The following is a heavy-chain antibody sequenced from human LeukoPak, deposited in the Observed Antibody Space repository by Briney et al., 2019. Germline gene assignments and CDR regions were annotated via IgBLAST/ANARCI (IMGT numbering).Heavy chain of an antibody. CDR1: GFTFSIYS. CDR2: IGGSSSSI. V-gene: IGHV3-21*01. Sequence: AGGSLRLSCAASGFTFSIYSMNWVRQAPGKGLEWVSSIGGSSSSIYYADSVKGRFTISRDNAKNSLYLQMNSLRAEDTAVYYCAREVAEAFDYWGQGTLVTVSS. CDR3: AREVAEAFDY. D-gene: IGHD6-19*01. J-gene: IGHJ4*02.